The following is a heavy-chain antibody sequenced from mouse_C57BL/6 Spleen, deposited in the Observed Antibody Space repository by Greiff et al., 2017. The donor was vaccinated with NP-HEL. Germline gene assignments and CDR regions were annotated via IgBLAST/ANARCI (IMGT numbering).Heavy chain of an antibody. J-gene: IGHJ2*01. Sequence: QVQLKESGPELVKPGASVKISCKASGYAFSSSWMNWVKQRPGKGLEWIGRIYPGDGDTNYNGKFKGKATLTADKSSSTVYMELSRLTSEDSAVYFCARHERGYYFDYWGQGTTLTVSS. V-gene: IGHV1-82*01. CDR2: IYPGDGDT. CDR3: ARHERGYYFDY. CDR1: GYAFSSSW.